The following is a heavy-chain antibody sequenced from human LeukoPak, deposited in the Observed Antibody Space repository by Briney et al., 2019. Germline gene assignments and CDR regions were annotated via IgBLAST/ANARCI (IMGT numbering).Heavy chain of an antibody. CDR3: ARATLSEIIAAEAFFDS. V-gene: IGHV3-21*06. J-gene: IGHJ4*02. D-gene: IGHD6-13*01. CDR1: GFAFSSHS. CDR2: ISGTSTCI. Sequence: GGSLRFSCAASGFAFSSHSMNWVRQAPGKGLEWVSSISGTSTCIYFANSLKGRFSISRDNAKNSLYLQMNSLRAEDTAVYFCARATLSEIIAAEAFFDSWGQGTLVIVSS.